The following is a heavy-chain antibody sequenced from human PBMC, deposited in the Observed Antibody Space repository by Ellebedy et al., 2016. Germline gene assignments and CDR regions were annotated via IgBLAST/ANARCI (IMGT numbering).Heavy chain of an antibody. CDR1: GFTVSSNY. Sequence: GESLKISCAASGFTVSSNYMSWVRQAPGKGLEWVSIIYSGGSTYYADSVKGRFTISRDNSKNTLYLQMNSLRAEDTAVYYCARPTLAGEIYDSWGQGTLVTVSS. J-gene: IGHJ5*02. CDR2: IYSGGST. D-gene: IGHD6-19*01. CDR3: ARPTLAGEIYDS. V-gene: IGHV3-53*01.